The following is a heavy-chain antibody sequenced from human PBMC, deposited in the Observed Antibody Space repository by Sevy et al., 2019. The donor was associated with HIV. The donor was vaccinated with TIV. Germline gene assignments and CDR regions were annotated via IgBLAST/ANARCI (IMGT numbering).Heavy chain of an antibody. Sequence: GGSLRLSCAASGFIFSGYAMSWVRQAPGKGLEWVSGISGSGGYTYYADSLKGRFTISRENFKNTLYLQMNSLRAEDTAVYYCRVVGATTNFDYWGQGTLVTVSS. D-gene: IGHD1-26*01. V-gene: IGHV3-23*01. J-gene: IGHJ4*02. CDR1: GFIFSGYA. CDR3: RVVGATTNFDY. CDR2: ISGSGGYT.